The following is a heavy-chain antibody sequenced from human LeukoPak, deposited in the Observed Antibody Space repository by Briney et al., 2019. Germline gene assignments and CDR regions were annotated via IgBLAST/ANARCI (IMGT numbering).Heavy chain of an antibody. D-gene: IGHD1-26*01. Sequence: GGSLRLSCVATGFTSTDYEMSWVRQAPGKGLEWVSEIYSDGSTYYAASVKGRFSISRDNSKNTVYLRMNSLRAEDTAVYYCARELREHGVFDIWGQGTMVTVSS. J-gene: IGHJ3*02. CDR1: GFTSTDYE. CDR3: ARELREHGVFDI. V-gene: IGHV3-53*01. CDR2: IYSDGST.